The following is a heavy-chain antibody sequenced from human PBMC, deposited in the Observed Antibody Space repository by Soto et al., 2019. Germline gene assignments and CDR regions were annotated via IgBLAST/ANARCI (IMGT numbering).Heavy chain of an antibody. D-gene: IGHD1-26*01. J-gene: IGHJ6*02. Sequence: PGGSLRLSCRASGFTLSDYEMPWVRQAPGKGLEWVSYISTGSSTIYYADSVKGRFTISRDNANKSLFLEMNSLRPEDTAVYYCARVRAGAANGYYGMDVWGQGTTVTVSS. V-gene: IGHV3-48*03. CDR3: ARVRAGAANGYYGMDV. CDR2: ISTGSSTI. CDR1: GFTLSDYE.